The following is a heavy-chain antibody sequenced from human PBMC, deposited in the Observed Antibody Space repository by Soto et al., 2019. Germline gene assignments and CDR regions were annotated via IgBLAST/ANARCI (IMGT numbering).Heavy chain of an antibody. V-gene: IGHV1-18*01. J-gene: IGHJ4*02. CDR2: ISAYNGNT. CDR1: GYTFTSYG. Sequence: GGLVKVSCKASGYTFTSYGISWVRQAPGQGLEWMGWISAYNGNTNYAQKLQGRVTMTTDTSTSTAYMELRSLRSDDTAVYYCARAPEQLVSSSFDYWGQGTLVTVSS. D-gene: IGHD6-13*01. CDR3: ARAPEQLVSSSFDY.